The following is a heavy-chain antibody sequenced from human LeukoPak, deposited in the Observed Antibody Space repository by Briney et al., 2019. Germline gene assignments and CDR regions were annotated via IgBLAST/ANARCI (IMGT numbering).Heavy chain of an antibody. CDR3: ARGEAYYYDSSGLFPQIQFDY. J-gene: IGHJ4*02. CDR1: GGTFTSYA. V-gene: IGHV1-69*01. D-gene: IGHD3-22*01. CDR2: IIPISGTT. Sequence: SVKVSCKTSGGTFTSYAITWVRQAPGQGLEWMGDIIPISGTTTYAQKFQGRVTFTADESTSTAYMELSSLRSEDTALYYCARGEAYYYDSSGLFPQIQFDYWGQGTLVTVSS.